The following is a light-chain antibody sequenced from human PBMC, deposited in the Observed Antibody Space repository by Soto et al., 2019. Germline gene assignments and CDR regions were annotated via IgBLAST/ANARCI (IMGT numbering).Light chain of an antibody. CDR2: DAS. V-gene: IGKV3-15*01. J-gene: IGKJ4*01. CDR1: QGVGSN. Sequence: IVVTQSPATLSMSPGERAALSCRASQGVGSNLAWYQQRPGQAPRLLIYDASTRATGIPDRFSGSGSGTEFTLTISSLQSEDFAVYYCQQFNIWPHMLSFGGGTKLEMK. CDR3: QQFNIWPHMLS.